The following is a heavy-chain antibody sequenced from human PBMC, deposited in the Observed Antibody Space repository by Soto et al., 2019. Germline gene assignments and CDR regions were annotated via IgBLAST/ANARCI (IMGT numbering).Heavy chain of an antibody. J-gene: IGHJ6*02. CDR3: ARDPDEVVGTDYHYYGMDV. Sequence: SVKVSCKASGDTSSNYGVSWVRQAPGQGLEWMGGILPVFGTTTYARNFQGRITITADKSTSTVYMELTSLRSDDTATYYCARDPDEVVGTDYHYYGMDVWDQGATVTVAS. D-gene: IGHD1-26*01. CDR2: ILPVFGTT. CDR1: GDTSSNYG. V-gene: IGHV1-69*06.